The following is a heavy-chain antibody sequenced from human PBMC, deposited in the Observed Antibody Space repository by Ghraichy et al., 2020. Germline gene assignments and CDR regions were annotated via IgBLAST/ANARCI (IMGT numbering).Heavy chain of an antibody. V-gene: IGHV3-21*01. D-gene: IGHD4-11*01. Sequence: GGSLRLSCAASGFTFSSYSMHWVRQAPGKGLEWVSSISNISSFIYYADSVKGRFTISRDNAKNSLYLQMNSLRAEDTAVYYCAKDPLPSYSNYHYGMDVWGQGTTVTVSS. CDR3: AKDPLPSYSNYHYGMDV. J-gene: IGHJ6*02. CDR1: GFTFSSYS. CDR2: ISNISSFI.